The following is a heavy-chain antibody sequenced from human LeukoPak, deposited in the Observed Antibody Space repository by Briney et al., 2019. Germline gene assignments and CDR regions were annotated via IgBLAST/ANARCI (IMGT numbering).Heavy chain of an antibody. V-gene: IGHV4-39*07. Sequence: PSETLSLTCTVSGGSISSSSYYWGWIRQPPGEGLEWIGSIYYSGSTYYNPSLKSRVTISVDTSKNQFSLKLSSVTAADTAVYYCASSSPLYYDFWSGYLNAFDIWGQGTMVTVSS. CDR1: GGSISSSSYY. J-gene: IGHJ3*02. CDR3: ASSSPLYYDFWSGYLNAFDI. D-gene: IGHD3-3*01. CDR2: IYYSGST.